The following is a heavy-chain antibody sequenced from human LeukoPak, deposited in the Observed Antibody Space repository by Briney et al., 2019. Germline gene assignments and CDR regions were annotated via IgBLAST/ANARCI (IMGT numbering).Heavy chain of an antibody. Sequence: QPGGSLRLSCAASGFTFSSYSMNWVRQAPGKGLEWASYISSSSSTIYYADYVKGRFTISRDNAKNSLYLQMDSLTAEDTAVYYCAKAERLGESWCMDVWGKGTTVTISS. CDR2: ISSSSSTI. D-gene: IGHD3-16*01. CDR3: AKAERLGESWCMDV. CDR1: GFTFSSYS. V-gene: IGHV3-48*01. J-gene: IGHJ6*03.